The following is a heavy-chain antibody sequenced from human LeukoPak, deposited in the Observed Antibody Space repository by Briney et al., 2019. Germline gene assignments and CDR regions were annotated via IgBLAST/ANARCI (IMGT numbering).Heavy chain of an antibody. Sequence: PGGSLRLSCAASGFTFSTYAMSWVRQAPGKGLEWVSAISGGGGTTHYADSVKGRFTISRDSSKNTLYLQMDSLRAEDTAVYYCAKEFYFATAVWGQGTTVTVSS. V-gene: IGHV3-23*01. CDR2: ISGGGGTT. CDR1: GFTFSTYA. J-gene: IGHJ6*02. D-gene: IGHD2-15*01. CDR3: AKEFYFATAV.